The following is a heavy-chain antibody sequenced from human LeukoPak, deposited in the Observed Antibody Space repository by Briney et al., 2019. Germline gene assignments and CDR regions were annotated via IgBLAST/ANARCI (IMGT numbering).Heavy chain of an antibody. V-gene: IGHV4-59*12. CDR1: GGSISSYY. D-gene: IGHD2-2*01. Sequence: SETLSLTCTVSGGSISSYYWSWIRQPPGKGLEWIGYIYYSGSTNYNPSLKSRVTISVDTSKNQFSLKLSSVTAADTDVYYCARGRGVPDAIVLYWFDPWGQGTLVTVSS. J-gene: IGHJ5*02. CDR2: IYYSGST. CDR3: ARGRGVPDAIVLYWFDP.